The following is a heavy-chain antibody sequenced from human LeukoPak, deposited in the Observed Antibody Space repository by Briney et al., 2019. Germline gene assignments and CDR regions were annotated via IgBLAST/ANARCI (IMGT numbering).Heavy chain of an antibody. CDR2: ISGSGGST. CDR3: ATQRVPYSSGWSNFDY. CDR1: GFTFSSYA. V-gene: IGHV3-23*01. J-gene: IGHJ4*02. D-gene: IGHD6-19*01. Sequence: GSLRLSCAASGFTFSSYAMSWVRQAPGKGLEWVSAISGSGGSTYYADSVKGRFTISRDNSKNTLYLQMNSLRAEDTAVYYCATQRVPYSSGWSNFDYWGLGTLVTVSS.